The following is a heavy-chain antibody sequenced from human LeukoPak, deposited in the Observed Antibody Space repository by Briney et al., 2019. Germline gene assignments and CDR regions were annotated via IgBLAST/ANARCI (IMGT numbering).Heavy chain of an antibody. D-gene: IGHD2-21*01. Sequence: PSETLSLTCTVSGGSISSYYWSWIRQPPGKGLEWIGYIYYSGSTNYNPSLKSRVTISVDTSKNQFSLKLSSVTAADTAVYYCARYDNEVVVEVPYDAFDIWGQGTMVTVSS. J-gene: IGHJ3*02. CDR2: IYYSGST. V-gene: IGHV4-59*12. CDR1: GGSISSYY. CDR3: ARYDNEVVVEVPYDAFDI.